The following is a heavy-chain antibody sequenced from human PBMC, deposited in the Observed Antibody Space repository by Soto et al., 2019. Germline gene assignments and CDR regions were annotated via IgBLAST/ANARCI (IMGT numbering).Heavy chain of an antibody. V-gene: IGHV3-15*01. CDR2: IKTRTDGGTT. Sequence: GGSLRLSCAASGFTLSNAWMSWVRQAPGKGLEWVGRIKTRTDGGTTDYAAPVKGRFTISRDDSKNTLFLQMNSLKTEDTAVYYCTTGTAMPIYNFYSCGQGTVVTVSS. CDR3: TTGTAMPIYNFYS. J-gene: IGHJ1*01. CDR1: GFTLSNAW. D-gene: IGHD2-2*01.